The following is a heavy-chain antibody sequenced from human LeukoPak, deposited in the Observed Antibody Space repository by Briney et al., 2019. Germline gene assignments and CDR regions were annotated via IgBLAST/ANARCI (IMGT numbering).Heavy chain of an antibody. CDR3: ARGRYSNYANDY. Sequence: SETLSLTCAVYGGSFSGYYWSWIRHPPGKGLEWIGEINHSGSTNYYPALKSRVNQSVDTSKNQFSLKLSSVTAADTAVYYCARGRYSNYANDYWGQGTLVTVSS. V-gene: IGHV4-34*01. J-gene: IGHJ4*02. CDR1: GGSFSGYY. CDR2: INHSGST. D-gene: IGHD4-11*01.